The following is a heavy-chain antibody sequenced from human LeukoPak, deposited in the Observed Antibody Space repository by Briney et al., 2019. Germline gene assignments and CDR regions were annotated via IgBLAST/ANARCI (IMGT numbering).Heavy chain of an antibody. J-gene: IGHJ4*02. CDR2: IYNTGRT. D-gene: IGHD1-26*01. V-gene: IGHV4-59*08. CDR3: ARQGELAIDY. Sequence: SETLSLTCSVSGGSVTNYYWSWIRQSPGKGLEWIGFIYNTGRTNYNPSLQSRVTMSIDTSKNQFSLKLSSVTAADTAVYYCARQGELAIDYWGQGTLVTVSS. CDR1: GGSVTNYY.